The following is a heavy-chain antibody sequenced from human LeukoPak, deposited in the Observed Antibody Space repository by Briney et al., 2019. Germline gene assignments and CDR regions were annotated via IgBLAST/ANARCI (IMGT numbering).Heavy chain of an antibody. CDR1: GGSFSGYY. J-gene: IGHJ4*02. CDR3: AKGSCSGGSCYIFDY. Sequence: SETLSLTCGVYGGSFSGYYWSWIRQPPGKGLEWIGEINHSGSTNYNPSLKSRVTISVDTSKNQFSLKLRSVTAADTAVYYCAKGSCSGGSCYIFDYWGQGTLVTVSS. V-gene: IGHV4-34*01. D-gene: IGHD2-15*01. CDR2: INHSGST.